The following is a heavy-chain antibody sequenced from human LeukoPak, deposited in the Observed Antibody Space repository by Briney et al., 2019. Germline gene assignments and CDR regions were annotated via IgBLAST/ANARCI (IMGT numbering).Heavy chain of an antibody. J-gene: IGHJ6*03. D-gene: IGHD4-17*01. Sequence: GGSLRLSCAASGFTFSSYWMTWVRQAPGKGLEWVANIKQDGSEKYYVDSVKGRFTISRDNAKNSLYLQMNSLRAEDTAVYYCAGNTVTDWGYYYYMDVWGKGTTVTVSS. CDR3: AGNTVTDWGYYYYMDV. V-gene: IGHV3-7*01. CDR2: IKQDGSEK. CDR1: GFTFSSYW.